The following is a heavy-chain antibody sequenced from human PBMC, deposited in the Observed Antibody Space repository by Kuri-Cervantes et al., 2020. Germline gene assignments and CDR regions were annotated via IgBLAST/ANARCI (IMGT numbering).Heavy chain of an antibody. CDR2: IYPGDSDT. Sequence: KVSCKGSGYSFTSYWIGWVRQMPGKGLEWMGIIYPGDSDTRYSPSFQGQVTISADKSISTAYLQWSSLKASDTAMYYCARQTAMVRGAFDPWGQGTLVTVSS. CDR3: ARQTAMVRGAFDP. D-gene: IGHD3-10*01. CDR1: GYSFTSYW. J-gene: IGHJ5*02. V-gene: IGHV5-51*01.